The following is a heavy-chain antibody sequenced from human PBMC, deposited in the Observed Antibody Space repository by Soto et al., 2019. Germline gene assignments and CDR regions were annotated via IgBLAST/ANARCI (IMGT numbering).Heavy chain of an antibody. CDR1: GGSFPSSSYY. J-gene: IGHJ5*02. CDR3: ARENRAYYDFWSGYYRLGWFDP. Sequence: SETLSLTCTVSGGSFPSSSYYWAWIRQPPGKGLEWIGSISYLGTTYYNPSLKSRVTISADTSKNQFSLKLSSVTAADTAVYYCARENRAYYDFWSGYYRLGWFDPWGQGTLVTVSS. D-gene: IGHD3-3*01. CDR2: ISYLGTT. V-gene: IGHV4-39*07.